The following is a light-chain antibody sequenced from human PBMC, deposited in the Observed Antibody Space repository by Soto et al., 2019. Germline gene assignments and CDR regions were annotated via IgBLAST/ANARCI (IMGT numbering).Light chain of an antibody. V-gene: IGKV1-13*02. CDR2: DAS. CDR1: QGISSA. CDR3: QHFNTYPFT. J-gene: IGKJ3*01. Sequence: AIQLTQSPSSLSASVGDRVTITCRASQGISSALAWYQQKPGKTPKLLIYDASSLETGVPSRFSGSGSGTDFTLSISSLQPEDFATYYCQHFNTYPFTFGPGTKVDI.